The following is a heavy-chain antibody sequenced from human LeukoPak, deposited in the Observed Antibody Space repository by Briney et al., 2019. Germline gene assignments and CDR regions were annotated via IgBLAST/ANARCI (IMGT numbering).Heavy chain of an antibody. Sequence: GGSLRLSCAASGFIFRNFGMTWVRQVPGKGLEWVSTISDSGVTTHYADSVKGRFTISRDNSKSTLYLQMSSLRAVDTAIYYCTHGSGMYYWGQGTLVTVSS. J-gene: IGHJ4*02. V-gene: IGHV3-23*01. CDR3: THGSGMYY. CDR2: ISDSGVTT. CDR1: GFIFRNFG. D-gene: IGHD3-10*01.